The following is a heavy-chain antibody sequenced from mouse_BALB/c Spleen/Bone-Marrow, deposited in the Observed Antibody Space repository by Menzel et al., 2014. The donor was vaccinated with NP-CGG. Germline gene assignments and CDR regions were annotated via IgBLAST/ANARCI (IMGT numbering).Heavy chain of an antibody. CDR1: GYSFSSYW. J-gene: IGHJ2*01. CDR3: ANNNGGNNVY. D-gene: IGHD2-1*01. V-gene: IGHV1-9*01. CDR2: ILPESGSA. Sequence: QVQLQQSGAELMKPGASVKISCKATGYSFSSYWIEWLNQRPGHGLEWIGEILPESGSAYYNEKFKDKATFTADTSSNTANMQLSSLTSEDAAVYYGANNNGGNNVYWGQGTALTVSS.